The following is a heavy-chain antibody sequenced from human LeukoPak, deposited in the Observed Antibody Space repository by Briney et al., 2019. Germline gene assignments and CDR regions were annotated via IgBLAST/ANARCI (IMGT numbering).Heavy chain of an antibody. CDR1: GYSISSGYY. J-gene: IGHJ4*02. D-gene: IGHD3-10*01. CDR3: ASDWLYGSGSYSYPPPLDY. CDR2: IYHSGST. V-gene: IGHV4-38-2*01. Sequence: PSETLSLTCAVSGYSISSGYYWGWIRQPPGKGLEWIGSIYHSGSTYYNPSLKSRVTISVDTSKNQFSLKLSSVTAADTAVYYCASDWLYGSGSYSYPPPLDYWGQATLVSVSS.